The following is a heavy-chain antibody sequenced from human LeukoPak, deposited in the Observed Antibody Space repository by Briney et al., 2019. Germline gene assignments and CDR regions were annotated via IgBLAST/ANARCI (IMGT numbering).Heavy chain of an antibody. J-gene: IGHJ3*02. CDR3: ARRLPPGAFDI. Sequence: SETLSLTCTVSGGSISSYYWSWIRQPPGKGREWIGYTYYSGSTNYNPSLKNRVTISVDTPKNQFSLKLSSVTAADTAVYYCARRLPPGAFDIWGQGTMVTVSS. CDR1: GGSISSYY. D-gene: IGHD2-21*02. CDR2: TYYSGST. V-gene: IGHV4-59*01.